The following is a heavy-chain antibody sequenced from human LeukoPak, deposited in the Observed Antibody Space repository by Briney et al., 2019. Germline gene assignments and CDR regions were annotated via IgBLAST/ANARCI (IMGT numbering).Heavy chain of an antibody. J-gene: IGHJ4*02. Sequence: GGSLRLSCAASGFTFSSYGMHWVRQAPGKGLEWVTFIRYDGSNKYYADSVKGRFTISRDNSKNTLYLQMNSLRAEDTAVYYCARQRPTRRTSSGYQGIFDYWGQGTLVTVSS. CDR2: IRYDGSNK. V-gene: IGHV3-30*02. CDR1: GFTFSSYG. D-gene: IGHD3-22*01. CDR3: ARQRPTRRTSSGYQGIFDY.